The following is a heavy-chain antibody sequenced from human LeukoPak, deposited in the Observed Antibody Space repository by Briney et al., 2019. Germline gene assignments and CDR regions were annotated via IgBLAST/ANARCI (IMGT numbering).Heavy chain of an antibody. CDR3: VRSYGHRPAYTTYYPDQFFDS. J-gene: IGHJ4*02. D-gene: IGHD2/OR15-2a*01. CDR1: GFAFSPFA. Sequence: GGSLRLSCAASGFAFSPFAMHWVRQAAGKGPEWVAAVSDDGRDSNYADSVKGRFIISRDNSKKALYLQMSSLRPEDTAVYYCVRSYGHRPAYTTYYPDQFFDSWGQGTLVTVSS. CDR2: VSDDGRDS. V-gene: IGHV3-30*04.